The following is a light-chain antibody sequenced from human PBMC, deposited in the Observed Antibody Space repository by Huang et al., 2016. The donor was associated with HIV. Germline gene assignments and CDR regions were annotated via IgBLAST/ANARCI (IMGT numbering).Light chain of an antibody. CDR2: WAS. V-gene: IGKV4-1*01. Sequence: DIVMTQSPGSLSVSPGERATIDCKSSQSLLYSLNNKNYLAWFQQKPGRPPKLLLYWASTRESGIPERFSGSGSGTDFTLTINNLQPEDVATYYCQQYYQNPQTFGQGT. J-gene: IGKJ5*01. CDR1: QSLLYSLNNKNY. CDR3: QQYYQNPQT.